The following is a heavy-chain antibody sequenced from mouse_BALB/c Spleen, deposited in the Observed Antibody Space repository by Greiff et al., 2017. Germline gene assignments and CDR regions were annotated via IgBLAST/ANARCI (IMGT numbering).Heavy chain of an antibody. CDR2: IDPANGNT. J-gene: IGHJ1*01. V-gene: IGHV14-3*02. Sequence: EVKLVESGAELVKPGASVKLSCTASGFNIKDTYMHWVKQRPEQGLEWIGRIDPANGNTKYDPKFQGKATITADTSSNTAYLQLSSLTSEDTAVYYGARAGGGRGYLDVWGAGTTVTVSS. CDR1: GFNIKDTY. D-gene: IGHD1-1*02. CDR3: ARAGGGRGYLDV.